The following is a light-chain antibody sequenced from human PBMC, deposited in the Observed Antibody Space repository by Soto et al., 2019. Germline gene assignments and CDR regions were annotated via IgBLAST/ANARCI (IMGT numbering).Light chain of an antibody. V-gene: IGLV1-51*01. CDR3: GTWDSSLGAVV. CDR2: DNT. J-gene: IGLJ2*01. CDR1: SSKIGNNY. Sequence: QSVLTQPPSVSAAPGQKVTISCSGSSSKIGNNYVSWYPHLPGAAPKLLIYDNTKRPSGIPDRFSGSKSGASATLGITGLQTGDEAEYYCGTWDSSLGAVVFGGGTKLTVL.